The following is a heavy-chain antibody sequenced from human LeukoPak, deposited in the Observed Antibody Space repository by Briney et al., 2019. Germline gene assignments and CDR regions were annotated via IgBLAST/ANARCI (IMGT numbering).Heavy chain of an antibody. V-gene: IGHV1-2*02. J-gene: IGHJ4*02. Sequence: ASVKVSCKASGYTFSGYYMHWVRQAPGQGLEWMAWINPNSGGTYYAQNFHDRITMTRDTSISTAYMELSRLRSDDTAIYYCARANALYCSSTSCLFDYWGQGTLVTVSS. CDR2: INPNSGGT. CDR3: ARANALYCSSTSCLFDY. D-gene: IGHD2-2*01. CDR1: GYTFSGYY.